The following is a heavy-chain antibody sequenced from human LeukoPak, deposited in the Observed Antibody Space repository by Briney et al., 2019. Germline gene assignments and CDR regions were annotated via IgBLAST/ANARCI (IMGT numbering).Heavy chain of an antibody. CDR1: GFTFSDYY. Sequence: GGSLRLSCAASGFTFSDYYMSWLRQAPGKGLEWVSYISSSGSTIYYADSVKGRFTISRDNAKNSLYLQMNSLRAEDTAVYYCARDSSSWPRRPDIWGQGTMVTVSS. D-gene: IGHD6-13*01. V-gene: IGHV3-11*04. CDR3: ARDSSSWPRRPDI. J-gene: IGHJ3*02. CDR2: ISSSGSTI.